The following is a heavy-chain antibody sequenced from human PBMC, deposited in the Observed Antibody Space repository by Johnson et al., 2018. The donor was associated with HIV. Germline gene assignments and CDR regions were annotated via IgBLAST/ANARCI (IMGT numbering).Heavy chain of an antibody. Sequence: VQLVESGGGVVQPGMFVTLSCAASGLNFSDYGMHWVRQAPGKGLEWVANIKQDGSEKYYVDSVKGRFTISRDNAKNSLYRQMNSLRAEDTAVYYCARENVDTAMADAFDIWGQGTMVTVSS. V-gene: IGHV3-7*01. D-gene: IGHD5-18*01. CDR1: GLNFSDYG. CDR3: ARENVDTAMADAFDI. J-gene: IGHJ3*02. CDR2: IKQDGSEK.